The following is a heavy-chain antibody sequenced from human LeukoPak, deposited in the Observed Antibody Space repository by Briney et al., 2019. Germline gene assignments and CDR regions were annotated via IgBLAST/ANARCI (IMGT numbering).Heavy chain of an antibody. J-gene: IGHJ3*02. V-gene: IGHV4-30-4*01. CDR3: ARTITYYYDIVHDAFDI. CDR2: IYYMGST. CDR1: GGSISRGDYY. D-gene: IGHD3-22*01. Sequence: SQTLSLTCTVSGGSISRGDYYWRWIRQPPGEGLEWIGYIYYMGSTYYNPSLKSRVTISVDTSKNQFSLKLSSVSAADTAVYYCARTITYYYDIVHDAFDIWGQGTMVTVSS.